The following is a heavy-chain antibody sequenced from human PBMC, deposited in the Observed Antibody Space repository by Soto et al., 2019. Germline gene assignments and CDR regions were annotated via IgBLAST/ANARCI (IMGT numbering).Heavy chain of an antibody. V-gene: IGHV4-4*02. Sequence: QVQLQESGPGLVKPSGTLSLTCAVSGGSVTNDNWWSWVRQPPGKGLEWIGEIYHSGSTNYNPSLKSRVTISINNSNNQSSLKLNSGPAADPAVYYCASGGGGGNYWGQGTLVTVSS. D-gene: IGHD3-10*01. CDR1: GGSVTNDNW. CDR2: IYHSGST. CDR3: ASGGGGGNY. J-gene: IGHJ4*02.